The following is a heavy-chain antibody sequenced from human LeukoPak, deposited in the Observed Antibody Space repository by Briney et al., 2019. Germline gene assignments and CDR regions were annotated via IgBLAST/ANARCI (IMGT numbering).Heavy chain of an antibody. V-gene: IGHV1-46*01. D-gene: IGHD3-9*01. CDR3: ATVRPKLRYFDWPPDY. Sequence: ASVKVSCKASGYTFTSYYMHWVRQAPGQGLEWMGIINPSGGSTSYAQKFQGRVTMTRDTSTSTVYMELSSLRSEDTAVYYCATVRPKLRYFDWPPDYWGQGTLVTVSS. J-gene: IGHJ4*02. CDR2: INPSGGST. CDR1: GYTFTSYY.